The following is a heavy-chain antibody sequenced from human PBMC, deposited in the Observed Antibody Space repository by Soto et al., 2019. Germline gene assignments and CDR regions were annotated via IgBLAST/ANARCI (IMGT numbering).Heavy chain of an antibody. V-gene: IGHV3-23*01. CDR3: VKDIRLIPSGFDI. D-gene: IGHD2-21*01. Sequence: GGSLRLSCATSGFTFSSYAMTWVRQAPGKGPEWVSAISGSGGSTYYADSVKGRFTISRDNSKNTLYLLMNSLRAEDTAVYYCVKDIRLIPSGFDIWGQGTMVTVSS. CDR2: ISGSGGST. J-gene: IGHJ3*02. CDR1: GFTFSSYA.